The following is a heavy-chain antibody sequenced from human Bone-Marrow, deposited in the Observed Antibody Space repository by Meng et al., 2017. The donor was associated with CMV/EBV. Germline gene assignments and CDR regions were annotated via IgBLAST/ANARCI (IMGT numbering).Heavy chain of an antibody. D-gene: IGHD1-26*01. J-gene: IGHJ4*02. CDR2: ISYDGSNK. V-gene: IGHV3-30*04. CDR1: RFTFSSYA. CDR3: ARDSGWELRAEVTY. Sequence: GESLKISCAASRFTFSSYAMHWVRQAPGKGPEWVAVISYDGSNKYYADSVKGRFTISRDNSKNTLYLQMNSLRAEDTAVYYCARDSGWELRAEVTYWGQGTLVTVSS.